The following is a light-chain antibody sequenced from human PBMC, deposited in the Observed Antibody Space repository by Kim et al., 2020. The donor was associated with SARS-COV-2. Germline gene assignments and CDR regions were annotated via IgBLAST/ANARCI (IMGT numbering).Light chain of an antibody. V-gene: IGKV1-5*03. Sequence: DIQMTQSPSTLSASVGDRVTITCRASQTISTWLAWYQQKPGKAPNLLIYLASTLESGVPSRFIGSGSGTEFTLTIDSLQPDDFATYYCQQYSRFPYTFGQGTKLEI. CDR2: LAS. CDR1: QTISTW. J-gene: IGKJ2*01. CDR3: QQYSRFPYT.